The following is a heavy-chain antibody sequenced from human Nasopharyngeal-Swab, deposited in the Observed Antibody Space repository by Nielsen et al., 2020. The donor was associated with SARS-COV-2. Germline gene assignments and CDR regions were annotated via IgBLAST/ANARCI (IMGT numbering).Heavy chain of an antibody. CDR1: GFTFSSYG. V-gene: IGHV3-33*01. J-gene: IGHJ6*04. Sequence: GESLKISCAASGFTFSSYGMHWVRQAPGKGLEWVAVIWYDGSNKYYADSVKGRFTISRDNSKNTLYLQMNSLRAEDTAVYYCATLKRGADVWGKGTTVTVSS. D-gene: IGHD1-26*01. CDR3: ATLKRGADV. CDR2: IWYDGSNK.